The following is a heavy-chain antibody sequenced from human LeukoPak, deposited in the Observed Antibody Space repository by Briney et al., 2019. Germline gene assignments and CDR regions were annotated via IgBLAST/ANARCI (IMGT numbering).Heavy chain of an antibody. CDR2: IYTGGST. V-gene: IGHV4-4*07. CDR1: GGSISSYY. D-gene: IGHD5-24*01. Sequence: SETLSLTCTVSGGSISSYYWSWIRQPAGKGLEWIGRIYTGGSTNYNPSLKSRVTMSVDTSKNQFSLKLSSVTAADTAVYYCARGRKMRWLQSYFDYWGQGTLVTVSS. CDR3: ARGRKMRWLQSYFDY. J-gene: IGHJ4*02.